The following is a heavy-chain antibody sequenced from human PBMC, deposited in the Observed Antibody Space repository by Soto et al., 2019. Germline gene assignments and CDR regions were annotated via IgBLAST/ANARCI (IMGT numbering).Heavy chain of an antibody. J-gene: IGHJ6*02. D-gene: IGHD6-13*01. V-gene: IGHV3-23*01. CDR1: GFTFSSYA. CDR2: ISGSGGYT. CDR3: AKSGFSSSWLGVGYYNGMDV. Sequence: EVQLLESGGGLVQPGGSLRLSCAASGFTFSSYAMSWVRQAPGKGLEWVSAISGSGGYTYYADSVKGRFTISRDNSKHTVYLQMSSQRSEDTAVYYCAKSGFSSSWLGVGYYNGMDVWGQGTTVTVSS.